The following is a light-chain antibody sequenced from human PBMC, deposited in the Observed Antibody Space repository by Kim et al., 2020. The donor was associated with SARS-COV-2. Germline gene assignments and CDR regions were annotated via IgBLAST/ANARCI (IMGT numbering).Light chain of an antibody. CDR1: QSISVW. V-gene: IGKV1-5*01. CDR2: DAS. J-gene: IGKJ2*01. Sequence: TLSASVGDRVTMTCRASQSISVWVAWYQQKPGKAPKLLIYDASRLQSGVPSRFSGSGSGTEFTLTISSLQPDDFATYHCQQYSSYSRTFGQGTKLE. CDR3: QQYSSYSRT.